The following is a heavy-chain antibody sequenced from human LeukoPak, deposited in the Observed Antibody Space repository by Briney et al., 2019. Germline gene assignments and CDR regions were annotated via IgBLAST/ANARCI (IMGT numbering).Heavy chain of an antibody. CDR1: GDSISSSSYY. CDR3: ARGLYLTTRGGAAAGFLDY. J-gene: IGHJ4*02. Sequence: SETLSLTCTVSGDSISSSSYYWGWIRQPPGKGLESIGEIHHSGSTNYNPSLKSRVTLSVDTSKNQFSLRLSSVTAADTAVYYCARGLYLTTRGGAAAGFLDYWGQGNLATVSS. D-gene: IGHD6-13*01. CDR2: IHHSGST. V-gene: IGHV4-39*07.